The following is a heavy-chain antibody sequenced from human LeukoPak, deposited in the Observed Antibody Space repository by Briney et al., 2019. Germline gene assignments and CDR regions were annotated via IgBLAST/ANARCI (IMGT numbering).Heavy chain of an antibody. CDR1: GFTFDEYA. CDR2: ISWNSGSI. V-gene: IGHV3-9*01. CDR3: AKSGDGYNRADFGY. D-gene: IGHD5-24*01. J-gene: IGHJ4*02. Sequence: GGSLRLSCAASGFTFDEYAMHWVRQAPGKGLEWVSGISWNSGSIGYADSVKGRFTISRDNAKNSLYLQMNSLRAEDTALYYCAKSGDGYNRADFGYWGQGTLVTVSS.